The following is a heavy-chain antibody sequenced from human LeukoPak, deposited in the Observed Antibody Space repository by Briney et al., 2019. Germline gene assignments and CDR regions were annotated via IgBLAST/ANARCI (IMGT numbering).Heavy chain of an antibody. CDR3: ASGPWVTPFDY. CDR1: GESFSGYF. J-gene: IGHJ4*02. Sequence: PSETLSLTCAVSGESFSGYFWTWIRQPPGKGLEWIGESNHFGSTDYNPSLKSRVTISVDTSKNQFSLNLNSVTAADTAVYFCASGPWVTPFDYWGQGTLVPVSS. V-gene: IGHV4-34*01. CDR2: SNHFGST. D-gene: IGHD2-21*02.